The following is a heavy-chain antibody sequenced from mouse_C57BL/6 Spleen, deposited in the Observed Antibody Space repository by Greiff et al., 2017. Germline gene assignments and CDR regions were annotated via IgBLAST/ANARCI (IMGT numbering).Heavy chain of an antibody. CDR2: ISYDGST. D-gene: IGHD2-5*01. Sequence: VQLKESGPGLVKPSQSLSLTCSVTGYSITSGYYWNWIRQFPGNKLEWMGYISYDGSTKYNPSLKNRISLTRDTSKNQVFLKLNSVTTEDTATYYCARSPYYSNFAMDYWGQGTSVTVSS. CDR3: ARSPYYSNFAMDY. J-gene: IGHJ4*01. V-gene: IGHV3-6*01. CDR1: GYSITSGYY.